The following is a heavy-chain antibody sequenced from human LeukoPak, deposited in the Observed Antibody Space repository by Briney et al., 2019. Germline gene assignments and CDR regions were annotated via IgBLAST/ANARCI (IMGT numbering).Heavy chain of an antibody. CDR1: GFTVSSNY. V-gene: IGHV3-53*01. CDR3: ANSRGYGSGNL. D-gene: IGHD3-10*01. J-gene: IGHJ4*02. Sequence: GGSLRLSCAASGFTVSSNYMSWVRQAPGKGLEWVSVIYSGGSTYYADSVKGRFTISRDNSKNTVYLQMNSLRAEDTAIYFCANSRGYGSGNLWGQGTLVTVSS. CDR2: IYSGGST.